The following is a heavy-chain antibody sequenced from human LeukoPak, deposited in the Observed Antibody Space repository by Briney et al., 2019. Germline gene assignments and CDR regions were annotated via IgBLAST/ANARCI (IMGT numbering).Heavy chain of an antibody. V-gene: IGHV4-34*01. CDR1: GESFSAYF. D-gene: IGHD2-15*01. Sequence: SETLSLTCAVYGESFSAYFWNWIRQAPGKPLEYIGEINHRGSSHYNPSLKTRVTLSVDTSKNQFSPKLTSVTAADTAVYFCARGSSFDGYCSAGACDAGYYDSWGQGTPVTVSS. CDR3: ARGSSFDGYCSAGACDAGYYDS. J-gene: IGHJ4*02. CDR2: INHRGSS.